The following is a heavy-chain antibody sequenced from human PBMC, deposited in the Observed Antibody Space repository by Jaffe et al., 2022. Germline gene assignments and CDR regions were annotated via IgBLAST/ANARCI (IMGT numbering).Heavy chain of an antibody. CDR2: ISWNSGSI. V-gene: IGHV3-9*01. CDR1: GFTFDDYA. CDR3: AKDIKGNSNPRHMDV. J-gene: IGHJ6*03. D-gene: IGHD4-4*01. Sequence: EVQLVESGGGLVQPGRSLRLSCAASGFTFDDYAMHWVRQAPGKGLEWVSGISWNSGSIGYADSVKGRFTISRDNAKNSLYLQMNSLRAEDTALYYCAKDIKGNSNPRHMDVWGKGTTVTVSS.